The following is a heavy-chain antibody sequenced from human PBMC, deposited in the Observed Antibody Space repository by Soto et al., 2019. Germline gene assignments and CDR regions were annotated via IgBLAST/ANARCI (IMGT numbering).Heavy chain of an antibody. CDR2: FSNSGSTM. CDR3: ARDAGSGDHDSGYHYAFDY. CDR1: GFTFSDYY. D-gene: IGHD3-22*01. V-gene: IGHV3-11*01. Sequence: GSLRLSCAASGFTFSDYYMSWIRQAPGKVLEWVSYFSNSGSTMFYADSVKGRFTISRDNAKNSVYLHMHSLRAEDTAVYYCARDAGSGDHDSGYHYAFDYWGQGTLVTVSS. J-gene: IGHJ4*02.